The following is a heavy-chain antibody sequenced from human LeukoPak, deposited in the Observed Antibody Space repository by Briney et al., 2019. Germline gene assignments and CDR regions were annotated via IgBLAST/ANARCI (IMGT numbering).Heavy chain of an antibody. CDR1: GYSFTNYW. CDR2: IYPGDSDT. Sequence: GESLKISCTGSGYSFTNYWIGWVRQMPGKGLEWMGIIYPGDSDTRYSPSFQGQVTISADKSISTAYLQWSSLKASDTAMYYCARRGLGGSRADYGDYESPYYFDYWGQGTLVTVSS. V-gene: IGHV5-51*01. CDR3: ARRGLGGSRADYGDYESPYYFDY. J-gene: IGHJ4*02. D-gene: IGHD4-17*01.